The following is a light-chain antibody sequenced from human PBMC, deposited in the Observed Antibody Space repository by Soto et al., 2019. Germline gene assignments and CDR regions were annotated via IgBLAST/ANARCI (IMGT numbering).Light chain of an antibody. CDR1: QGIRND. J-gene: IGKJ4*01. Sequence: AIHITQSPSSLSSSLVDRVTITCRASQGIRNDLGWYQQKPGKAPKLLIYAATTLQSGVPSRFSGSGSGTDFTLTISSLQPEDFATYYCLQDYNYPLTFGGGTKVDIK. CDR3: LQDYNYPLT. V-gene: IGKV1-6*01. CDR2: AAT.